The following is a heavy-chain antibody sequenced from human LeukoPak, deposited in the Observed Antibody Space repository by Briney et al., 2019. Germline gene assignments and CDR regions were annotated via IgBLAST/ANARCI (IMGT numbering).Heavy chain of an antibody. CDR3: AKGGYSSGWYGAFDI. CDR2: ISGSDGST. V-gene: IGHV3-23*01. CDR1: GFTFSSYA. J-gene: IGHJ3*02. D-gene: IGHD6-19*01. Sequence: GGSLRLSCAASGFTFSSYAMSWVRQAPGKGLEWVSAISGSDGSTYYADSVKGRFTISRDNSKNTLYLQMSSLRAEDTAVYYCAKGGYSSGWYGAFDIWGQGTMVTVSS.